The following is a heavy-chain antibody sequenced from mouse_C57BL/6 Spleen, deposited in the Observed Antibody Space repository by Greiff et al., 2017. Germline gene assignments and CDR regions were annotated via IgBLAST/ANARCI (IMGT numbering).Heavy chain of an antibody. D-gene: IGHD4-1*01. Sequence: QVQLQQPGAELVKPGASVKLSCKASGYTFTSYWMQWVKQRPGQGLEWIGEIDPSDSYTNYNQKFNGKATLTVDTSSSTAYMQLSSLTSEDSAVYYCARSNAPYFDYWGQGTTLTVSS. CDR1: GYTFTSYW. V-gene: IGHV1-50*01. J-gene: IGHJ2*01. CDR3: ARSNAPYFDY. CDR2: IDPSDSYT.